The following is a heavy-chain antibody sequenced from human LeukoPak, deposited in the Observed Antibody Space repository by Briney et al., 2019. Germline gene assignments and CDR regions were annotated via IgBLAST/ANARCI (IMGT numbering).Heavy chain of an antibody. CDR2: ISYDGSNK. J-gene: IGHJ3*02. CDR3: ARDSYYGSGSYYDAFDI. D-gene: IGHD3-10*01. V-gene: IGHV3-30*04. CDR1: GFTFSSYA. Sequence: GGSLRLSCAASGFTFSSYAMHWVRQAPGKGLEWVAVISYDGSNKYYADSVKGRFTISRDNSKNTLYLQMNSLRAEDTAVYYCARDSYYGSGSYYDAFDIWGQGTMVTASS.